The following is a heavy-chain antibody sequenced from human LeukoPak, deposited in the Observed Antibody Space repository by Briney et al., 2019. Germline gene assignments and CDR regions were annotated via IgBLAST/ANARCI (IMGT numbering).Heavy chain of an antibody. D-gene: IGHD2-2*03. Sequence: SVKVSCKASGGTFSSYAISWVRQAPGQGLEWMGGITPIFGTANYAQKFQGRVTITADKSTSTAYMELSSLRSEDTAVYYCARDGYCSSTSCYIDYWGQGTLVTVSS. V-gene: IGHV1-69*06. CDR1: GGTFSSYA. J-gene: IGHJ4*02. CDR2: ITPIFGTA. CDR3: ARDGYCSSTSCYIDY.